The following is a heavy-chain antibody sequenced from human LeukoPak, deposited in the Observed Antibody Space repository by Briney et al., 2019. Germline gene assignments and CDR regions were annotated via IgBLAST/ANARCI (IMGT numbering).Heavy chain of an antibody. Sequence: ASVKVSCKASGYTFTSYGISWVRQAPGQGLEWMGGISAYNGTTNYAQKFQGRVTITADKSTSTAYMELSSLRPDDTAVYSCARGVTARGFYYYMDIWGNGTTVTISS. V-gene: IGHV1-18*01. CDR3: ARGVTARGFYYYMDI. J-gene: IGHJ6*03. CDR1: GYTFTSYG. D-gene: IGHD2-21*02. CDR2: ISAYNGTT.